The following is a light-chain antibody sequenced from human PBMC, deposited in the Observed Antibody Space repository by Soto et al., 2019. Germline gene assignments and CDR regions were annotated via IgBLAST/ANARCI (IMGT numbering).Light chain of an antibody. Sequence: EIVLTQSPATLSLSPGERATLSCRASQSVSSYLAWYQQKPGQAPRLLIYDASNRATGIPARFSGSGSGTEFTLSISSLEPEDFAVYNCQQRSTWPPLFTFGPGTKVDIK. J-gene: IGKJ3*01. V-gene: IGKV3-11*01. CDR2: DAS. CDR3: QQRSTWPPLFT. CDR1: QSVSSY.